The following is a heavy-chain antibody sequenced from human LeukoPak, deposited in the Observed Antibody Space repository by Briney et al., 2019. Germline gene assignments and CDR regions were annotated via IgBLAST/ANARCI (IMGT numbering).Heavy chain of an antibody. V-gene: IGHV3-53*04. CDR2: TYSGGST. CDR1: GFTVSSNY. CDR3: ARALLWFGELYD. J-gene: IGHJ4*02. D-gene: IGHD3-10*01. Sequence: PGGSLRLSCAASGFTVSSNYMSWVRQAPGKGLGWVSVTYSGGSTYYADSVKGRLTISRHNSKNTLYLQMNSLRAEDTAVYHCARALLWFGELYDWGQGTLVTVSS.